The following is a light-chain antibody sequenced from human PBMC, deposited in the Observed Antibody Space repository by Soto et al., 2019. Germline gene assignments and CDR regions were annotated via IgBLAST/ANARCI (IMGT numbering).Light chain of an antibody. V-gene: IGLV1-47*01. CDR3: AAWDDRLSGRL. J-gene: IGLJ3*02. Sequence: QAVLTQPPSASGTPGQRVTISCSGSTSNIGSNSVFWYQQLPGRAPKLLIYWSDHRPSGVPDRFSGSRSVNSGSLAISGLRSEDEADYYCAAWDDRLSGRLFGGGTKLTVL. CDR2: WSD. CDR1: TSNIGSNS.